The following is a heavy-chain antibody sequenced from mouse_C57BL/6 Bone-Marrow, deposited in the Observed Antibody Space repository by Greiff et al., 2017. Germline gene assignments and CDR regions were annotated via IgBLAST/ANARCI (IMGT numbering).Heavy chain of an antibody. CDR2: IRNKANGYTT. CDR1: GFTFTDYY. J-gene: IGHJ4*01. Sequence: EVHLVESGGGLVQPGGSLSLSCAASGFTFTDYYMSWVRQPPGKALEWLGFIRNKANGYTTEYSASVKGRFTISRDNSQSILYLQMNALRAEDSATYYCARDYYGSSYYYAMDYWGQGTSVTVSS. D-gene: IGHD1-1*01. CDR3: ARDYYGSSYYYAMDY. V-gene: IGHV7-3*01.